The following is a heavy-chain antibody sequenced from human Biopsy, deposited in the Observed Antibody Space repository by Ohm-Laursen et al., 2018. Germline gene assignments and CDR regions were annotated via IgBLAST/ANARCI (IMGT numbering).Heavy chain of an antibody. CDR3: ARYDGNGPFALDS. J-gene: IGHJ4*02. Sequence: SETLSLTCAVSGGSISSGSNYWAWIRQPPGKGLEWIGSVYHSGTTYYSPSLKSRVTISVDPSKNQLSLKVTSVTAADTAAYYCARYDGNGPFALDSWGQGTLVTVSS. D-gene: IGHD3-16*01. CDR2: VYHSGTT. CDR1: GGSISSGSNY. V-gene: IGHV4-39*01.